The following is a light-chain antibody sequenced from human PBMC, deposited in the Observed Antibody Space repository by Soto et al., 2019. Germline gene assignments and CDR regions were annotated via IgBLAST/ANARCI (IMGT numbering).Light chain of an antibody. V-gene: IGLV4-69*01. J-gene: IGLJ2*01. CDR2: VNSDGSH. CDR1: SGHSSDA. Sequence: QPVLTQSPSASASLGASVRLTCILSSGHSSDAIAWHQQQPEKGPRFLMKVNSDGSHNKGDGIPDRFSGSRSGAERYLTISSLQSEDEADYYCQTWGTGIHVVFGGGTKVTVL. CDR3: QTWGTGIHVV.